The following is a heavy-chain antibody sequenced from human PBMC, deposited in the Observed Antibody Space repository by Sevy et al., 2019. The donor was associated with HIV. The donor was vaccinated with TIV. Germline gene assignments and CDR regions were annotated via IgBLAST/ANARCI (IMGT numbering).Heavy chain of an antibody. V-gene: IGHV3-21*04. CDR2: ISSSSRYI. CDR1: GFVFSSYT. D-gene: IGHD1-26*01. CDR3: ASRIVGEGT. J-gene: IGHJ5*02. Sequence: GGSLRLSCAASGFVFSSYTMNWVRQSPGKGLEWVSSISSSSRYIFYADSVKGRFTISRDNARNSLYLQMNSLRAEDTAVYYCASRIVGEGTWGQGTLVTVSS.